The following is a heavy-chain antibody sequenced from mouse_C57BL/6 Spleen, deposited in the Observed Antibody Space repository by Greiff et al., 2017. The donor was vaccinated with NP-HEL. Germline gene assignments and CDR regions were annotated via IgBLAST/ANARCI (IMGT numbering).Heavy chain of an antibody. D-gene: IGHD1-1*01. J-gene: IGHJ2*01. CDR1: GYTFTSYW. CDR2: IDPSDSYT. CDR3: ARFTTVEAFDY. V-gene: IGHV1-69*01. Sequence: VQLQQSGAELVMPGASVKLSCKASGYTFTSYWMHWVKQRPGQGLEWIGEIDPSDSYTNYNQKFKGKSTLTVDKSSSTAYMQLSSLTSEDSAVYYCARFTTVEAFDYWGQGTTLTVSS.